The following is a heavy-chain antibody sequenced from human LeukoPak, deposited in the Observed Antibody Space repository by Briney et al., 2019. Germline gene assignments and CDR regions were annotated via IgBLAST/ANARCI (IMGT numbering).Heavy chain of an antibody. J-gene: IGHJ4*02. V-gene: IGHV4-59*01. CDR3: ARVGSSGWTDY. CDR1: GGSISSYY. D-gene: IGHD6-19*01. Sequence: PSETLSLTCTVSGGSISSYYWSWIRQPPGKGLEWIGYIYYSGSTNYNPSLKSRVTISVDTSKNQFSLKLSSVTAADTALYYCARVGSSGWTDYWGQGTLVTVSS. CDR2: IYYSGST.